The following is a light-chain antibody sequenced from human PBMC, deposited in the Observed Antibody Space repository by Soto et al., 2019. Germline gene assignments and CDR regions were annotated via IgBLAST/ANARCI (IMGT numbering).Light chain of an antibody. V-gene: IGKV3-15*01. Sequence: EIVMTQSPATLSLSPGKGATLSCRASQSVSSELAWYRQRPGQSPRLLIYDTSTRATGVPARFSGSGSGTEFTLTISSLQSEDFAVYYCHQYNNWPLTFGQGTRLEI. CDR1: QSVSSE. J-gene: IGKJ5*01. CDR3: HQYNNWPLT. CDR2: DTS.